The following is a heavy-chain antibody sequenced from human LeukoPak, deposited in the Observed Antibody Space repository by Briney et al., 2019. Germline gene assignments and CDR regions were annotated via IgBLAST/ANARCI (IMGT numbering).Heavy chain of an antibody. D-gene: IGHD2-15*01. CDR2: ISYDGSNK. Sequence: PGGSLRLSCAASGFTFSSYGMHWVRQAPGKGLEWVAVISYDGSNKYYADSVKGRFTISRDNSKNTLYLQMNSLRAEDTAVYYCAKGYCSGGSCSMVPGHWGQGTLVTVSS. J-gene: IGHJ4*02. CDR1: GFTFSSYG. CDR3: AKGYCSGGSCSMVPGH. V-gene: IGHV3-30*18.